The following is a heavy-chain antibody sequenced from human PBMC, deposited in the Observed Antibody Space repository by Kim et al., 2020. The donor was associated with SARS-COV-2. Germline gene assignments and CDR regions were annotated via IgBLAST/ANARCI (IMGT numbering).Heavy chain of an antibody. CDR1: GGSISSYY. Sequence: SETLSLTCTVSGGSISSYYWSWIRQPPGKGLEWIGYIYYSGSTNYNPSLKSRVTISVDTSKNQFSLNLSSVTAADTAVYYCARVGQQLGTVDYWGQGTLVTVSS. CDR2: IYYSGST. V-gene: IGHV4-59*01. D-gene: IGHD6-13*01. J-gene: IGHJ4*02. CDR3: ARVGQQLGTVDY.